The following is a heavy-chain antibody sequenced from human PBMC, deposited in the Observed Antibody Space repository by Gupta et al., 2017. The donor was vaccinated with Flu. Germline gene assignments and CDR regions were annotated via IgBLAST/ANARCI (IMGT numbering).Heavy chain of an antibody. Sequence: YWSWIRQPPGKGLEWVGNIYYSGITYYNPSLKSRVTISVDTSKYQFSLKLSSVTAADTAVYYCAEGGGDYGYYYYGMDVWGQGTTVTVSS. CDR2: IYYSGIT. V-gene: IGHV4-39*01. CDR1: Y. D-gene: IGHD4-17*01. CDR3: AEGGGDYGYYYYGMDV. J-gene: IGHJ6*02.